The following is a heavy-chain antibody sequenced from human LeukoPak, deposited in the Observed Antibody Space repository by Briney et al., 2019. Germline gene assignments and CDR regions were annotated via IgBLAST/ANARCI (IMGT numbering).Heavy chain of an antibody. J-gene: IGHJ4*02. Sequence: GGPLRLSCVASGFTFSSYWMHWVRQAPGKGLVWVSRSNSDGSATNYADSVKGRFTISRDNAKNTLYLQMDSLRAEDTAVYYCARGIRGSYGTDYWGQGTLVTVSS. CDR3: ARGIRGSYGTDY. CDR1: GFTFSSYW. D-gene: IGHD1-26*01. V-gene: IGHV3-74*01. CDR2: SNSDGSAT.